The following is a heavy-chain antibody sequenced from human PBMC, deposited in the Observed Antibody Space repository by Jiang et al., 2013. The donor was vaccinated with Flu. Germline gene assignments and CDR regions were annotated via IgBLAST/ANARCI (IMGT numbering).Heavy chain of an antibody. J-gene: IGHJ4*02. D-gene: IGHD6-13*01. CDR1: GESFSDYF. Sequence: LLKPSETLSLTCAVYGESFSDYFWNWIRQPPGKGLEWIGEIDKYGDANYSPSLKRRVALSVDTSKNQLSLKLSSVTAADTALYYCARQSYSTSWNTEFDLWGQGTQVTVSS. V-gene: IGHV4-34*01. CDR3: ARQSYSTSWNTEFDL. CDR2: IDKYGDA.